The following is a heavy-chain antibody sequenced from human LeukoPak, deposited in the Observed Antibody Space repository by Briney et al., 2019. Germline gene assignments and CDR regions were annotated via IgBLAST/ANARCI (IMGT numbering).Heavy chain of an antibody. CDR1: GGSISSSNW. CDR3: ARNWLVGSDLAYYYYYGMDV. CDR2: IYHSGST. V-gene: IGHV4-4*02. D-gene: IGHD6-19*01. J-gene: IGHJ6*02. Sequence: SGTLSLTCAVPGGSISSSNWWSWVRQPPGKGLEWIGEIYHSGSTNYNPSLKSRVTISVDKSKNQFSLKLSSVTAADTAVYYCARNWLVGSDLAYYYYYGMDVWGQGTTVTVSS.